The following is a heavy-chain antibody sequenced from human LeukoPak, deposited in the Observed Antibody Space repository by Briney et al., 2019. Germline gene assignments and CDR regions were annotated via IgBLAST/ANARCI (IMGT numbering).Heavy chain of an antibody. Sequence: SVKVSCKASGGTFSSYAISWVRQAPGQGREWMGRIIPIFGTANYAQKFQGRVTITTDESTSTAYMELSSLRSEDTAVYYCASSYYDSSGFFDYWGQGTLVTVSS. CDR1: GGTFSSYA. D-gene: IGHD3-22*01. V-gene: IGHV1-69*05. CDR2: IIPIFGTA. J-gene: IGHJ4*02. CDR3: ASSYYDSSGFFDY.